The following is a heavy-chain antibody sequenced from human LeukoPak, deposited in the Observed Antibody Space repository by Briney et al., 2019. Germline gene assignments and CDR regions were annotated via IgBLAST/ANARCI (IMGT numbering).Heavy chain of an antibody. Sequence: ASVNVSCKVSGYTLTELSMQWVRQAPGKGREWMGGFHPEEGETIHAQKFQGRVTMTEDTSTDTAYMELSSVRSEDTAVYYCATEQAGFGELPYYYYGMDVWGQGTTVSVSS. CDR3: ATEQAGFGELPYYYYGMDV. D-gene: IGHD3-10*01. J-gene: IGHJ6*02. CDR1: GYTLTELS. V-gene: IGHV1-24*01. CDR2: FHPEEGET.